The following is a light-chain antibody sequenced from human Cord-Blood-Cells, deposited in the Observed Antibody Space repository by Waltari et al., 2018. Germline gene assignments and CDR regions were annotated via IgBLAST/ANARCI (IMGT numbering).Light chain of an antibody. CDR1: QSISSY. V-gene: IGKV1-39*01. CDR2: AAS. J-gene: IGKJ4*01. CDR3: QQSYSTLT. Sequence: DIQMTQSPSSLSASGEDRVTITCRASQSISSYLNWYQQKPGKAPKLLIYAASSLQSGVPSRFSGSGSGTDFTLTISSLQPEDFATYYCQQSYSTLTFGGGTKVEIK.